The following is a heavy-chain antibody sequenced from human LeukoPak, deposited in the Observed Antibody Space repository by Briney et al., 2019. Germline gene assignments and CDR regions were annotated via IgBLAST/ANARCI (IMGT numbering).Heavy chain of an antibody. V-gene: IGHV3-11*01. CDR1: GFTFSDYY. Sequence: PGGSLRLSCAASGFTFSDYYMSWIRQAPGKGLEWVSYISSSGSTIYYADSVKGRFTISRDNAKNSLYLQMNSLRAEDTAVYYCARVRLSYYYGSGGFFYFDYWGQGTLVTVSS. CDR3: ARVRLSYYYGSGGFFYFDY. J-gene: IGHJ4*02. D-gene: IGHD3-10*01. CDR2: ISSSGSTI.